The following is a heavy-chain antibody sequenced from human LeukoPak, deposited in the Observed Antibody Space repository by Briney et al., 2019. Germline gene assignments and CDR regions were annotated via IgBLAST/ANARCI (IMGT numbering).Heavy chain of an antibody. CDR3: ARVEGWFDP. Sequence: SETLSLTCTVSGGSISSYYWSWIRQPPGKGLEWIGYIYYSGSTNYNPSLKSRVTISVDTTKNQFSLKLSSVTAADTAVYYCARVEGWFDPWGQGTLVTVSS. V-gene: IGHV4-59*01. CDR2: IYYSGST. CDR1: GGSISSYY. J-gene: IGHJ5*02.